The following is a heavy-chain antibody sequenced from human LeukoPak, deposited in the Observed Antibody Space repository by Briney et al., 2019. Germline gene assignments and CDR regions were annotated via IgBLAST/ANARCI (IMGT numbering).Heavy chain of an antibody. J-gene: IGHJ4*02. D-gene: IGHD4-17*01. Sequence: QPGGSLRLSCAASGFAFSSYAMHWVRQAPGKGLELVSYISSSGSTIYYADSVKGRFTISRDNAKNSLYLQMNSLRAEDTAVYYCARDSDYGDPDTSHWGQGTLVTVSS. CDR1: GFAFSSYA. CDR3: ARDSDYGDPDTSH. V-gene: IGHV3-48*04. CDR2: ISSSGSTI.